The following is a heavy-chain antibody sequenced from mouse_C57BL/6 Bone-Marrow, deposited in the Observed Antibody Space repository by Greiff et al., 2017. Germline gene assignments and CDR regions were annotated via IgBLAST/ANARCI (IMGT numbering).Heavy chain of an antibody. J-gene: IGHJ3*01. V-gene: IGHV1-81*01. CDR3: AIYYYGIFAY. CDR2: IYPRSGNT. D-gene: IGHD1-1*01. Sequence: VQLQQSGAELARPGASVNLSCKASGYTFTSYGISWVKQRTGQGLEWIGEIYPRSGNTYYNEKFKGKATLTADKSSSTAYMELRSLTSEDSAVYFCAIYYYGIFAYWGQGTLVTVSA. CDR1: GYTFTSYG.